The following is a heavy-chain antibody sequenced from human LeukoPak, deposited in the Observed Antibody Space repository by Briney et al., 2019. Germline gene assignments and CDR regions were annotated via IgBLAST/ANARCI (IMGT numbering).Heavy chain of an antibody. V-gene: IGHV4-59*08. Sequence: PSETLSLTCTVSGGSISSYYWSWIRQPPGKGLEWIGYIYYSGSTNYNPSLKSRVTISVDTSKNQFSLKLSSVTAADTAVYYCARLGPYDDSSGYYVPSAFDIWGQGTMVTVS. J-gene: IGHJ3*02. CDR2: IYYSGST. D-gene: IGHD3-22*01. CDR3: ARLGPYDDSSGYYVPSAFDI. CDR1: GGSISSYY.